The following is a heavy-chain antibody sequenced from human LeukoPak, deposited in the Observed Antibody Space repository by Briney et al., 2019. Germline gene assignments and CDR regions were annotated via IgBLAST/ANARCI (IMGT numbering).Heavy chain of an antibody. D-gene: IGHD3-3*01. Sequence: SETLSLTCTVSGGSISSYYWSWIRQPPGKGLEWIGYIYYSGSTNYNPSLKRRVTISVDTSKNQFSLKLSSVTAADTAVYYCARRSNRPIDFAYHFDYWGQGTLVTVSS. CDR2: IYYSGST. CDR3: ARRSNRPIDFAYHFDY. CDR1: GGSISSYY. V-gene: IGHV4-59*08. J-gene: IGHJ4*02.